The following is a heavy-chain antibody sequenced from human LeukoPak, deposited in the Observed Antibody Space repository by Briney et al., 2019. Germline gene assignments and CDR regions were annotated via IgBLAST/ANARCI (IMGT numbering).Heavy chain of an antibody. CDR3: ARGYGSGSPSFDY. CDR1: GFTFSSYS. Sequence: NPGGSLRLSCAASGFTFSSYSMNWVRQAPGKGLEWVSSISSRSGYIYYADSVKGRFTISRDNAKNSLYLQMNSLRAEDTAFYHCARGYGSGSPSFDYWGQGTLVTVSP. V-gene: IGHV3-21*04. CDR2: ISSRSGYI. J-gene: IGHJ4*02. D-gene: IGHD3-10*01.